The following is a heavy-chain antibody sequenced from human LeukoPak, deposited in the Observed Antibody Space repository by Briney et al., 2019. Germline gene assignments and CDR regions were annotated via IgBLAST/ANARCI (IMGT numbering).Heavy chain of an antibody. CDR1: GGSISSSSYY. Sequence: PSETLSLTCTVSGGSISSSSYYWGWIRQPPGKGLEWIGEINHSGSTNYNPSLKSRVTISVDTSKNQFSLKLSSVTAADTAVYYCARAPDILTGYWKNYYYMDVWGKGTTVTVSS. V-gene: IGHV4-39*07. J-gene: IGHJ6*03. CDR3: ARAPDILTGYWKNYYYMDV. D-gene: IGHD3-9*01. CDR2: INHSGST.